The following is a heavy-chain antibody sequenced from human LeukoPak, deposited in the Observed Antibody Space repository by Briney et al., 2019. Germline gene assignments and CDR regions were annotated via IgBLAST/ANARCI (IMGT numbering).Heavy chain of an antibody. J-gene: IGHJ4*02. CDR1: GYTFTGYY. V-gene: IGHV1-2*02. Sequence: GASVKVSCKASGYTFTGYYMRWVRQAPGQGLEWMGWINPNNGGTNYAQKFQGRVTMTRDTSITTANMELSSLRSDDTAFYYCAGGDGYSSTRPFDYWGQGSLVTVSS. CDR2: INPNNGGT. D-gene: IGHD6-13*01. CDR3: AGGDGYSSTRPFDY.